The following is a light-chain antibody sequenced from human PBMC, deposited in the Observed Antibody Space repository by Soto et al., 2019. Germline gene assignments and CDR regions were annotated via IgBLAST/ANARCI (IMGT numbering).Light chain of an antibody. CDR2: KFS. Sequence: DIVLTQTPLSSPVTLGQPASISCRSSQSLVHSDGNTYFNWLQQKPGQPPRLLIYKFSKRFPVVPDRFSGSGAGTHFTLKISRVEAEDVGVYYCMQATQSYTFGQGTKLEIK. CDR3: MQATQSYT. V-gene: IGKV2-24*01. J-gene: IGKJ2*01. CDR1: QSLVHSDGNTY.